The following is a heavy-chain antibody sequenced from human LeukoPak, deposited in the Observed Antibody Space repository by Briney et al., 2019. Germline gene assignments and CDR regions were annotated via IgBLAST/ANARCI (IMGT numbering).Heavy chain of an antibody. CDR2: ISGSGGST. Sequence: GGSLRLSCAASGFTFSSYAMSWVRQAPGKGLEWVSAISGSGGSTYYADSVKGRFTISRDNSKNTLYLQMNSLRVEDTAVYYCARDTPISMAYGMDVWGQGTTVTVSS. D-gene: IGHD3-10*01. V-gene: IGHV3-23*01. J-gene: IGHJ6*02. CDR1: GFTFSSYA. CDR3: ARDTPISMAYGMDV.